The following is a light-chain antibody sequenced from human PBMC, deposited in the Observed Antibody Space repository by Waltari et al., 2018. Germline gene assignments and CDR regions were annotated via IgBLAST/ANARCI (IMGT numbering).Light chain of an antibody. J-gene: IGKJ4*01. CDR3: QEYYTDSLT. CDR1: QSVLYGPNIKNY. CDR2: WAS. Sequence: DIVMTQSPDSLTVSLGERATLDCNSSQSVLYGPNIKNYIAWYQLKSGQPPKLLISWASTRESGVPDRLSGSGSGTEFTLTISDLQAEDVAVYYCQEYYTDSLTFGGGTKVEIK. V-gene: IGKV4-1*01.